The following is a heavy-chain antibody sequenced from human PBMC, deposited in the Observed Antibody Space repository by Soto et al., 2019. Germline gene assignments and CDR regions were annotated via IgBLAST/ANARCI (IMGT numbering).Heavy chain of an antibody. CDR3: ARGMIRGVVYYGVEV. CDR2: MSFDGSYK. D-gene: IGHD3-10*01. J-gene: IGHJ6*02. Sequence: QEQLVEPGGGAVQPGRSLRLSCTASGFSFSSYDMHWVRQAPGEGLEWVSAMSFDGSYKHYADSVKGRFTISRDNSENTLYLQMNGLRPEDTAVYFCARGMIRGVVYYGVEVWGQGTTVTVS. V-gene: IGHV3-30*03. CDR1: GFSFSSYD.